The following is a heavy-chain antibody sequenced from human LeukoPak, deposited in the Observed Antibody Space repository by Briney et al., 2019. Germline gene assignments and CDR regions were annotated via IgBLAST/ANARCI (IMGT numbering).Heavy chain of an antibody. CDR1: GFTVSSNY. Sequence: PGGSLRLSCAASGFTVSSNYMSWVRQAPGKGLEWVSGITSSGTHTYYVDSVKGRFTISRDNSKNMLYVQMTSLRAEDTAVYYCGHPELPWGQGTLVTVSS. V-gene: IGHV3-23*01. CDR2: ITSSGTHT. CDR3: GHPELP. D-gene: IGHD1-1*01. J-gene: IGHJ4*02.